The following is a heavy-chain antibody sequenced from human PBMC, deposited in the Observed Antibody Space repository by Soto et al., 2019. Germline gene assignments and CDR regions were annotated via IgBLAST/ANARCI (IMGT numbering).Heavy chain of an antibody. Sequence: QVQLVQSGAEVKKPGSSVKVSCKASGGTFSSYTISWVRQAPGQGLEWMGRIIPILGIANYAQKFQGRVTITADKSTSTAYMEPSSLRSEDTAVYYCARDEYYDYIWGSYRSLILDIWGQGTMVTVSS. CDR3: ARDEYYDYIWGSYRSLILDI. V-gene: IGHV1-69*08. D-gene: IGHD3-16*02. CDR2: IIPILGIA. J-gene: IGHJ3*02. CDR1: GGTFSSYT.